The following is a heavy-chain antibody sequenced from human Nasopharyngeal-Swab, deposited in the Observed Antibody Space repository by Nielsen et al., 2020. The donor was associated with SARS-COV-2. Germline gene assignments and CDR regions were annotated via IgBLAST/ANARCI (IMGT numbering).Heavy chain of an antibody. J-gene: IGHJ4*02. V-gene: IGHV3-23*01. CDR1: RFTFSSYG. Sequence: GESLKISCAASRFTFSSYGMSWVRQAPGKGLEWVSTISGSGGYTYYADSVKGRFTISRDNSKNTLYLQMNSLRVEDTAIYYCARGAFEYSSSWYDPYYFDYWGQGTLVTVSS. CDR2: ISGSGGYT. D-gene: IGHD6-19*01. CDR3: ARGAFEYSSSWYDPYYFDY.